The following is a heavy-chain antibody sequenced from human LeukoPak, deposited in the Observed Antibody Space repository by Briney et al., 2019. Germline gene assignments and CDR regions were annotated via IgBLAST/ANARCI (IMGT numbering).Heavy chain of an antibody. J-gene: IGHJ5*02. Sequence: GASVKVSCKASGYTLTSYDINWVRQATGQGLEWMGWMNPNSGNTGYAQKFQGRVTITRNTSISTAYMELSSLRSEDTAVYYCARERYAAAATGWFDPWGQGTLVTVSS. CDR1: GYTLTSYD. D-gene: IGHD6-13*01. CDR3: ARERYAAAATGWFDP. CDR2: MNPNSGNT. V-gene: IGHV1-8*03.